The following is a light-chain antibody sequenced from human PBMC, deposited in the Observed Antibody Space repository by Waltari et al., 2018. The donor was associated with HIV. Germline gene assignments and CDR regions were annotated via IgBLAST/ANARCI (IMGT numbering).Light chain of an antibody. CDR2: ANI. J-gene: IGLJ2*01. CDR3: QSFDSSLTTSGVI. Sequence: QSVLTQPPSVSGAPGQRVTISCTGSSSNIGAGYDVHWYQQLTGTAPKLLSYANINRPSGVPDRFSGSKSGSSASLAITGLQAEDEAHYYCQSFDSSLTTSGVIFGGGTKLTVL. CDR1: SSNIGAGYD. V-gene: IGLV1-40*01.